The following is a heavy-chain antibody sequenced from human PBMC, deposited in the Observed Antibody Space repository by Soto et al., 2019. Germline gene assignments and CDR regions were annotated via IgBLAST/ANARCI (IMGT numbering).Heavy chain of an antibody. J-gene: IGHJ5*02. V-gene: IGHV4-59*01. CDR1: GVSISSYY. CDR2: IYYSGST. D-gene: IGHD3-16*01. CDR3: ARVGGTNWFDP. Sequence: PSETLSLTCTVSGVSISSYYWSWIRQPPGKGLEWIGYIYYSGSTNYNPSLKSRVTISVDTSKNQFSLKLSSVTAADTAVYYCARVGGTNWFDPWGQGTLVTVS.